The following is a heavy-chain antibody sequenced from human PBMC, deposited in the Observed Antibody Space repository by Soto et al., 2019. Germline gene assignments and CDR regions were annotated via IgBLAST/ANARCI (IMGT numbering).Heavy chain of an antibody. J-gene: IGHJ3*02. CDR3: ARVNYYDSSGSIDAFDI. D-gene: IGHD3-22*01. Sequence: LSLTCAVSGGSMSSSNWWSWVRQPPGKGLEWIGEIYHSGSTNYNPSLKSRVTISVDKSKNQFSLKLSSVTAADTAVYYCARVNYYDSSGSIDAFDIWGQGTMVTVSS. V-gene: IGHV4-4*02. CDR1: GGSMSSSNW. CDR2: IYHSGST.